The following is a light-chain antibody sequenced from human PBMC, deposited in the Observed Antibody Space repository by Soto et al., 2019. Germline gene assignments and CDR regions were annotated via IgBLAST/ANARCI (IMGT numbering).Light chain of an antibody. V-gene: IGKV1-39*01. Sequence: DIQMTQSPSSLSASVGDRVTLTCRSSPSISSYLNCYQLKPGRPPKLLIYFASSLQAGVPSRFSGAGSETDFTLTITDLQPEDFTSYFCLQTDSVTYTFGQGT. CDR1: PSISSY. CDR3: LQTDSVTYT. J-gene: IGKJ2*01. CDR2: FAS.